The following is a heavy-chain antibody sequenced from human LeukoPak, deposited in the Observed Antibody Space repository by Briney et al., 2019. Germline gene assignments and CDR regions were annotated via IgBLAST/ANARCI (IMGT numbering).Heavy chain of an antibody. Sequence: SETLSLTCTVSGGSISSYYWSWIRQPPGKGLEWIGYIYYSGSTNYNPSLKSRVTISLDTSSFSLKLSSVTAADTAVNYCARDYDFWSGYRRENAFDIWGQGTMVTVSS. CDR3: ARDYDFWSGYRRENAFDI. CDR2: IYYSGST. D-gene: IGHD3-3*01. V-gene: IGHV4-59*01. J-gene: IGHJ3*02. CDR1: GGSISSYY.